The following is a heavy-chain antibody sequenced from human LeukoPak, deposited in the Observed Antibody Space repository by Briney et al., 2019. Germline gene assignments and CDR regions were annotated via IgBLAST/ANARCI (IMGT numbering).Heavy chain of an antibody. CDR1: GFIFRNFG. D-gene: IGHD7-27*01. V-gene: IGHV3-30*02. CDR2: IRYDGSRT. J-gene: IGHJ4*02. Sequence: GGSLRLSCAASGFIFRNFGMYWVRQAPGKGLEWVAFIRYDGSRTYYTDSVKGRFTISRDNSNNTLYLQMNSLRPEDTAVYFCAKDRSWGMNSAEYWGQGTLVTVSS. CDR3: AKDRSWGMNSAEY.